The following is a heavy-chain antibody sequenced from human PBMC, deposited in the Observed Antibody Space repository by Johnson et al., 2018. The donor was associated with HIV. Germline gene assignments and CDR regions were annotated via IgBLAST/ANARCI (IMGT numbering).Heavy chain of an antibody. J-gene: IGHJ3*02. D-gene: IGHD6-6*01. V-gene: IGHV3-30*02. CDR1: GFTFSSYA. Sequence: QVQLVESGGGVVQPGRSLRLSCAASGFTFSSYAMHWVRQAPGKGLEWVAFIRYDGSNKYYAYSVKCRFTISRDNSKNTLYLQMNSLRAEDTAVYYCARDRHSSSFDAFDIWGQGTMVTVSS. CDR3: ARDRHSSSFDAFDI. CDR2: IRYDGSNK.